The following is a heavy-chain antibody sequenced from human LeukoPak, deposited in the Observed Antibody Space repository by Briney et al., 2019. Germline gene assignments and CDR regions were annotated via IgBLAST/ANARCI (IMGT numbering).Heavy chain of an antibody. CDR3: ARGWSYCSSTSCPFDY. J-gene: IGHJ4*02. CDR1: GFTFSSYS. CDR2: ISSSSSYI. D-gene: IGHD2-2*01. V-gene: IGHV3-21*01. Sequence: GGSLRLSCAASGFTFSSYSMNWVRQAPGKGVEWVSSISSSSSYIYYADSVKGRFTISRDNAKNSLYLQMNSLRAEDTAVYYCARGWSYCSSTSCPFDYWGQGTLVTVSS.